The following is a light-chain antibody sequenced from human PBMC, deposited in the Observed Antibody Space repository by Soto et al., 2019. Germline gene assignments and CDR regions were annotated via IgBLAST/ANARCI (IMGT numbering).Light chain of an antibody. Sequence: EIVLTQSPGTLSLSPGERATLSCKASQTVSSNYLSWYQQKPGQAPRLLIYGASSRATGIPDRFSGSGSGTDFILTISRLEPADFAVYYCQQYGSAPPLTFGGGTKVDIK. CDR2: GAS. J-gene: IGKJ4*01. V-gene: IGKV3-20*01. CDR3: QQYGSAPPLT. CDR1: QTVSSNY.